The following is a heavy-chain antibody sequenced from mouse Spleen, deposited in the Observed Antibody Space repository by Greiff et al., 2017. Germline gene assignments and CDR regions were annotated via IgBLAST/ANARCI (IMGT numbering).Heavy chain of an antibody. D-gene: IGHD1-3*01. CDR1: GFTFSSYG. J-gene: IGHJ2*01. CDR2: ISGGGSYT. V-gene: IGHV5-9-2*01. Sequence: EVQRVESGGGLVKPGGSLKLSCAASGFTFSSYGMSWVRQTPEKRLEWVATISGGGSYTYYPDSVKGRFTISRDNAKNNLYLQMSSLRSEDTALYYCARERLSYVDYWGQGTTVTVSS. CDR3: ARERLSYVDY.